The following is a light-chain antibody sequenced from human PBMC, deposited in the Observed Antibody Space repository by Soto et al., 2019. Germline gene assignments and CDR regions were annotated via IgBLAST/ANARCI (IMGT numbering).Light chain of an antibody. CDR3: QSYASSLIEHV. CDR2: GNS. J-gene: IGLJ1*01. CDR1: SSNIGAGYD. V-gene: IGLV1-40*01. Sequence: QSALTQPPSVSGAPGQRVTISCTGSSSNIGAGYDVHWYRQLPGTAPKLLIYGNSNRPSGVPDRFSGSKSGTSASLAITGLQAEDEADDYCQSYASSLIEHVFRTGTKVAVL.